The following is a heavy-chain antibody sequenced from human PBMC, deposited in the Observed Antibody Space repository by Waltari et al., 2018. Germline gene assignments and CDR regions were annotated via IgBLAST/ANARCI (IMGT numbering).Heavy chain of an antibody. CDR1: GGSVSGYY. J-gene: IGHJ4*02. Sequence: QVQLQQWGAGLLKPSETLSLTCAVYGGSVSGYYWSWIRQPPGKGLEWIGEINHSGSTNYNPSLKSRVTISVDTSKNQFSLKLSSVTAADTAVYYCARGPTVQRWLSRSSQDYWGQGTLVTVSS. CDR2: INHSGST. V-gene: IGHV4-34*01. D-gene: IGHD5-12*01. CDR3: ARGPTVQRWLSRSSQDY.